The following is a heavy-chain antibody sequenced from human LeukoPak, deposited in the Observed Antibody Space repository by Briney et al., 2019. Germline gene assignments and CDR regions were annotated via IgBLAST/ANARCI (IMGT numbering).Heavy chain of an antibody. J-gene: IGHJ3*02. Sequence: ASVKVSCKASGGTFSSYAISWVRQDPGQGLEWMGWISAYNGNTNYAQKLQGRVTMTTDTSTSTAYMELRSLRSDDTAVYYCARDQNWNYGRGAFDIWGQGTMVTVSS. V-gene: IGHV1-18*01. CDR3: ARDQNWNYGRGAFDI. CDR1: GGTFSSYA. CDR2: ISAYNGNT. D-gene: IGHD1-7*01.